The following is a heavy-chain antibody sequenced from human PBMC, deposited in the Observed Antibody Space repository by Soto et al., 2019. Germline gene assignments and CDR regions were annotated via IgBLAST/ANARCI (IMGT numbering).Heavy chain of an antibody. D-gene: IGHD3-10*01. CDR3: ARDGVRRMDV. V-gene: IGHV1-8*01. CDR1: GYTFTRYD. Sequence: ASVKVSCKASGYTFTRYDINWVRQATGQGLEWMGWMNPNSANTGYAQKFQGRVTMTRNTSISTVYMELSSLISVDTAVYYCARDGVRRMDVWGQGTTVTVSS. CDR2: MNPNSANT. J-gene: IGHJ6*02.